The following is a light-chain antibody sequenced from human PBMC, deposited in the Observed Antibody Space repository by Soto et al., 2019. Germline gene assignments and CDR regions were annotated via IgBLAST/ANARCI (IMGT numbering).Light chain of an antibody. V-gene: IGLV1-51*01. CDR1: SSNIGNNY. CDR3: GTWDSSLSAL. J-gene: IGLJ1*01. Sequence: QSVLTQPPSVSAAPGQKVTISCSGSSSNIGNNYVSWYQQLPGTAPKLLIYDNNKRPSGIPDRFSGSKSGTSATLGITGLRTGDEADYYCGTWDSSLSALFGTGTKLTVL. CDR2: DNN.